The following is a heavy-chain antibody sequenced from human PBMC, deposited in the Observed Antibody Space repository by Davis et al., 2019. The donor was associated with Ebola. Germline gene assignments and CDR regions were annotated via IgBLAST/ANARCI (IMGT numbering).Heavy chain of an antibody. CDR2: INPHNGNT. J-gene: IGHJ4*02. Sequence: AASVKVSCKASGYTFTNYGITWVRQAPGQGLEWMGWINPHNGNTNYAQNVQGRVIMTSDTATTTAYMEVGSLRSDDTAVYYCAREGQQLGVSEYWGQGTLVTVSS. V-gene: IGHV1-18*04. CDR1: GYTFTNYG. D-gene: IGHD6-13*01. CDR3: AREGQQLGVSEY.